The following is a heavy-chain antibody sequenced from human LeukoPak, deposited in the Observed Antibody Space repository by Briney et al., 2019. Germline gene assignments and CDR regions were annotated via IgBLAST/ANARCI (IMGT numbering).Heavy chain of an antibody. J-gene: IGHJ4*02. Sequence: GRSLRLSCAASGFTFSSYGMHWVRQAPGKGLEWVAVIWYDGSNKYYADSVKGRFTISRDNSKNTLYLQMNSLRAEDTAVYYCARDRQDVVYYFDYWGQGTLVTVSS. CDR2: IWYDGSNK. CDR3: ARDRQDVVYYFDY. V-gene: IGHV3-33*01. CDR1: GFTFSSYG. D-gene: IGHD2-21*01.